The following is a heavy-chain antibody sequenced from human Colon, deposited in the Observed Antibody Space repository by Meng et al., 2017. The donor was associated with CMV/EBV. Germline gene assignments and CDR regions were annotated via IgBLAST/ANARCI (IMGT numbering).Heavy chain of an antibody. J-gene: IGHJ4*02. CDR1: GYTFSDYH. CDR3: ARDPSGSRVPFDY. D-gene: IGHD1-26*01. Sequence: QLVQSGAEVKKPGASVKVSCKASGYTFSDYHIHWVRQAPGQGLEWMGWINSNSGATDYAQKFQGRLTMTRDTSITTVYMELSSLRSDDTAVYYCARDPSGSRVPFDYWGQGSLVTVSS. V-gene: IGHV1-2*02. CDR2: INSNSGAT.